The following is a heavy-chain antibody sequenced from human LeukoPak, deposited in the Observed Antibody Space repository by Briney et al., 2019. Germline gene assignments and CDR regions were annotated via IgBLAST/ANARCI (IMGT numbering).Heavy chain of an antibody. J-gene: IGHJ3*02. D-gene: IGHD3-22*01. CDR1: GYSISSGYY. V-gene: IGHV4-38-2*01. Sequence: PSETLSLTCAVSGYSISSGYYWGWIRQSPGKGLEWIGSIYHSGSTYYNPSLKSRVTISVDTSKNQFSLKLSSVTAADTAVYYCARRGYYYDSSGYYHDAFDIWGQGAMVTASS. CDR3: ARRGYYYDSSGYYHDAFDI. CDR2: IYHSGST.